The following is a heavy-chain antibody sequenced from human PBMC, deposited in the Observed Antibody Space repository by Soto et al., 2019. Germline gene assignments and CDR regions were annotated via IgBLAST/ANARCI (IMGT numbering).Heavy chain of an antibody. V-gene: IGHV3-30*18. CDR2: ISKEGSKK. Sequence: QVQLVESGGGVVQPGRSLRLSCAASGFMFSGFGMHWVRRAPGKGLRWVAGISKEGSKKYYADSVKGRFTISRDNSKNALDLQMNSLRAEDTAVYYCANPSGSYFGLGSHDEASDRWGHGTVVTVCS. CDR3: ANPSGSYFGLGSHDEASDR. J-gene: IGHJ3*02. D-gene: IGHD3-9*01. CDR1: GFMFSGFG.